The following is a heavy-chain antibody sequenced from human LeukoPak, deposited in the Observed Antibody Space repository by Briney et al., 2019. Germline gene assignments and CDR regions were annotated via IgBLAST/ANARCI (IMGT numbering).Heavy chain of an antibody. CDR1: GGSISSSSYY. CDR2: IYYSGST. J-gene: IGHJ6*03. CDR3: AGYPVAAHYYYYYMDG. V-gene: IGHV4-39*01. Sequence: PSETLSLTCTVSGGSISSSSYYWGWIRQPPGKGLEWIGSIYYSGSTYYNPSLKSRVTISVDTSKNQFSLKLSSVTAADTAVYYWAGYPVAAHYYYYYMDGWGKGTTVTVSS. D-gene: IGHD6-19*01.